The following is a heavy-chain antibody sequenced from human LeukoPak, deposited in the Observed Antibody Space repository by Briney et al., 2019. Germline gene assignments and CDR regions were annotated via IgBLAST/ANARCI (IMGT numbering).Heavy chain of an antibody. J-gene: IGHJ4*02. CDR3: ARGNPARNYYDFWSGYYHFDY. D-gene: IGHD3-3*01. CDR2: IYYSGST. CDR1: GGSISSSSYY. V-gene: IGHV4-39*07. Sequence: SETLSLTCTVSGGSISSSSYYWGWICQPPGKGLEWIGSIYYSGSTYYNPSLKSRVTISVDTSKNQFSLKLSSVTAADTAVYYCARGNPARNYYDFWSGYYHFDYWGQGTLVTVSS.